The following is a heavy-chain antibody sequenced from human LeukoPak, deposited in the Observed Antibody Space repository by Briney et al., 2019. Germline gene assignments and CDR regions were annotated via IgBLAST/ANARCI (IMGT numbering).Heavy chain of an antibody. CDR2: VYGRGGS. J-gene: IGHJ6*03. CDR1: GDSIGSYS. Sequence: SETLSLTCTVSGDSIGSYSWGWVRQPPGKGLEWIGYVYGRGGSNYHPSLKGRVNISIDKSKNEFFVKLKSVNAGEKAVYYCARRTYSYYMDVWGKGTTVTVSS. D-gene: IGHD1-1*01. V-gene: IGHV4-59*01. CDR3: ARRTYSYYMDV.